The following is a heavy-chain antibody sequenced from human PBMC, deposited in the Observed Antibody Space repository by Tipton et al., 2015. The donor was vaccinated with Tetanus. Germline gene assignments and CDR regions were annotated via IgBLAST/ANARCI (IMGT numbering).Heavy chain of an antibody. J-gene: IGHJ4*02. D-gene: IGHD6-13*01. CDR3: AGVTAQRTELYFDH. Sequence: GSLRLSCAASGFTFADYAMSWFRQAPGKGLEWIGYVYYTGSTNHNPSLKSRVTISMDRSKNQISLQLTSVTAADTAVYFCAGVTAQRTELYFDHWGQGTLVTVSS. V-gene: IGHV4-59*01. CDR2: VYYTGST. CDR1: GFTFADYA.